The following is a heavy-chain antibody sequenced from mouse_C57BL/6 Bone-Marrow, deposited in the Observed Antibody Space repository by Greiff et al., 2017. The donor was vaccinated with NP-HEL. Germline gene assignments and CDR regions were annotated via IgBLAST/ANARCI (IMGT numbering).Heavy chain of an antibody. V-gene: IGHV1-18*01. CDR3: EREGYWYFDV. CDR2: INPNNGGT. J-gene: IGHJ1*03. Sequence: EVQLQQSGPELVKPGASVKIPCKASGYTFTDYNMDWVKQSHGKSLEWIGDINPNNGGTIYNQKFKGKATLTVDKSSSTAYMELRSLTSEDTAVYYCEREGYWYFDVWGTGTTVTVSS. CDR1: GYTFTDYN.